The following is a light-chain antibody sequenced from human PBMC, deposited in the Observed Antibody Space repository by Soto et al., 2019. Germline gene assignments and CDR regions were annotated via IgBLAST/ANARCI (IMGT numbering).Light chain of an antibody. Sequence: SYELTQPPSVSVAPGKTARITCGGNNIGSKSVHWYQQKPGQAPVLVIYYDSDRPSGIPERFSGSNSGNTATLTISRVEAGDEADYYCQVWDSSIDHVVFGRGTKLTVL. CDR3: QVWDSSIDHVV. CDR1: NIGSKS. CDR2: YDS. J-gene: IGLJ2*01. V-gene: IGLV3-21*04.